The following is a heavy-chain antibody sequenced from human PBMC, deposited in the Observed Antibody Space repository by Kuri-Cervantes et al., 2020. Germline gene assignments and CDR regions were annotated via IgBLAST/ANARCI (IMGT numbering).Heavy chain of an antibody. D-gene: IGHD6-6*01. CDR2: IKQDGSEK. J-gene: IGHJ4*02. CDR1: GFTFSSYW. CDR3: ARDDEYSSSLLDY. V-gene: IGHV3-7*01. Sequence: GGSLRLCCAASGFTFSSYWMSWVRQAPGKGLEWVANIKQDGSEKYYVDSVKGRFTISRDNAKNSLYLQMNSLRAEDTAVYYCARDDEYSSSLLDYWGQGTLVTVSS.